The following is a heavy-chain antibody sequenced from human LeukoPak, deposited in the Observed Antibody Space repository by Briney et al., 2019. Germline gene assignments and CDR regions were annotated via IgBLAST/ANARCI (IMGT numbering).Heavy chain of an antibody. CDR3: ARWASGWGANFDY. V-gene: IGHV4-61*02. Sequence: SETLSLTCTVSGGSISSGSYYWSWIRQPAGKGLGWIGRIYTSGSTNYNPSLKSRVTISVDTSKNQFSLKLSSVTAADTAVYYCARWASGWGANFDYWGQGTLVTVSS. CDR2: IYTSGST. D-gene: IGHD6-19*01. CDR1: GGSISSGSYY. J-gene: IGHJ4*02.